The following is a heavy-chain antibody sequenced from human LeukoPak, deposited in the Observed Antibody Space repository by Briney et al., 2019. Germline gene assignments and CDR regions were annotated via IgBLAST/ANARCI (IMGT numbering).Heavy chain of an antibody. CDR2: IYYSGST. CDR3: ARERAVTTYYYFDY. Sequence: SETLCLTCTVSGGSISSYYWSWIRQPPGKGLEWIGYIYYSGSTNYNPSLKRRVTISVDTSKNQFSLKLSSVTAADTAVYYCARERAVTTYYYFDYWGQGTLVTVSS. D-gene: IGHD4-17*01. CDR1: GGSISSYY. J-gene: IGHJ4*02. V-gene: IGHV4-59*01.